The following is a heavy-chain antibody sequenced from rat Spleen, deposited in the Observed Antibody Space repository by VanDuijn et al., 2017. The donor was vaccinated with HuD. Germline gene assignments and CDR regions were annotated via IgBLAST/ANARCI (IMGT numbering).Heavy chain of an antibody. V-gene: IGHV5-22*01. J-gene: IGHJ2*01. CDR3: ARHEDYGGYSRDYFDY. CDR2: IGYEGGNT. Sequence: EVQLVESGGGLVQPGRSMKLPCEASGFTFSDYYLAWVRQAPKKGLEWVASIGYEGGNTSYGDSVKGRFTISRDNAKSTLYLQMNSLRSEDTATYYCARHEDYGGYSRDYFDYWGQGVMVTVSS. CDR1: GFTFSDYY. D-gene: IGHD1-11*01.